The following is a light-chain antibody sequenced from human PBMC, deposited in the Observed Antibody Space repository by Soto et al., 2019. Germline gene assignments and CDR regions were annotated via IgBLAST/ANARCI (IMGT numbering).Light chain of an antibody. Sequence: DIVMTQSPDSLAVSLGERATINCKSSQSVLYSSNNKNYLAWYQQKPGQPPKLLIYWASTRESGVPDRFSGSGSGTAFTLTISSLQAEDAAVYYCQQYYSTPYTFGQGTKLEIK. CDR3: QQYYSTPYT. V-gene: IGKV4-1*01. J-gene: IGKJ2*01. CDR1: QSVLYSSNNKNY. CDR2: WAS.